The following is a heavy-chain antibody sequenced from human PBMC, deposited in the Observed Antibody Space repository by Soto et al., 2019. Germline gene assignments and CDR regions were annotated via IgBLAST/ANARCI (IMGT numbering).Heavy chain of an antibody. CDR1: GDMFRNSA. D-gene: IGHD3-10*01. V-gene: IGHV1-69*13. Sequence: ASVKVSCKASGDMFRNSAFTWVRQAPGQGLAWMGVIIPLFRKTDVAQKFQGRVNLTADESTSSLYMEVSSLTSEDTAVYYCARARLSNGDPNIYFFYGLDVWGQGTTVTVSS. CDR3: ARARLSNGDPNIYFFYGLDV. CDR2: IIPLFRKT. J-gene: IGHJ6*02.